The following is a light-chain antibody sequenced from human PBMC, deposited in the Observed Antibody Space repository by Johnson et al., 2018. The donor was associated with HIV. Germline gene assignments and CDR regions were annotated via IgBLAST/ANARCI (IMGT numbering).Light chain of an antibody. V-gene: IGLV1-51*02. Sequence: QSVLSQPPSVSAAPGQMVTISCSGSSSNIGRNYVSWYQQLPGTAPKLLIYQNTWRPSWIPDRFSGSTSGASATLAITGLQTGDAADYYCGTWDNSLKAEVFGTGTKVTVL. J-gene: IGLJ1*01. CDR1: SSNIGRNY. CDR2: QNT. CDR3: GTWDNSLKAEV.